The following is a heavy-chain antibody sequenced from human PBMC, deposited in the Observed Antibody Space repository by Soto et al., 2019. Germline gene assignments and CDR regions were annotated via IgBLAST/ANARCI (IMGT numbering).Heavy chain of an antibody. Sequence: GASVKVSCKASGGTFSSYAISWVRQAPGQGLEWMGGIIPIFGTANYAQKFQGRVTITADESTSTAYMELSSLRSEDTAVYYCARDSSPNYYYYGMDVWGQGTTVTVSS. V-gene: IGHV1-69*13. CDR1: GGTFSSYA. J-gene: IGHJ6*02. D-gene: IGHD6-6*01. CDR2: IIPIFGTA. CDR3: ARDSSPNYYYYGMDV.